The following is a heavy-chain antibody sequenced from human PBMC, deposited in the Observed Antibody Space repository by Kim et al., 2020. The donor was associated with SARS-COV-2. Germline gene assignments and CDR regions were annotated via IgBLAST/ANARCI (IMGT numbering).Heavy chain of an antibody. D-gene: IGHD3-16*01. J-gene: IGHJ4*02. V-gene: IGHV3-23*03. Sequence: SGKGRFPISRDNSTNTLYLRMNSLRAEDTAVYYCAKLSPADYMGEYIFDYWGQGTLVTVSS. CDR3: AKLSPADYMGEYIFDY.